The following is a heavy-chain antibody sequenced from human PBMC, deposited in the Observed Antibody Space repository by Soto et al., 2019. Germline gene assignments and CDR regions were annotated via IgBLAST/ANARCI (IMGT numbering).Heavy chain of an antibody. J-gene: IGHJ6*02. CDR3: ARELELPPHYYYGMDV. CDR1: GGTFSSYA. V-gene: IGHV1-69*06. CDR2: IIPIFGTA. D-gene: IGHD1-7*01. Sequence: SVKVSCKASGGTFSSYAISWVRQAPGQGLEWMGGIIPIFGTANYAQKFQGRVTITADKSTSTAYMELSSLRSEDTAVYYCARELELPPHYYYGMDVWGQGATVTVSS.